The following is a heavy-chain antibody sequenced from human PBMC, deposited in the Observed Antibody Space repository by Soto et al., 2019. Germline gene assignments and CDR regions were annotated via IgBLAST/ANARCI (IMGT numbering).Heavy chain of an antibody. CDR2: MNPNSGNT. CDR1: GYTFTSYD. V-gene: IGHV1-8*01. Sequence: ASVKVSCKASGYTFTSYDINWVRQATGQGLEWMGWMNPNSGNTGYAQKFQGRVTMTRNTSISTAYMELSSLRSEDTAVYYCARGLRPRSTIKSTTVTTIYYYMDVWGKGTTVTVSS. D-gene: IGHD4-4*01. CDR3: ARGLRPRSTIKSTTVTTIYYYMDV. J-gene: IGHJ6*03.